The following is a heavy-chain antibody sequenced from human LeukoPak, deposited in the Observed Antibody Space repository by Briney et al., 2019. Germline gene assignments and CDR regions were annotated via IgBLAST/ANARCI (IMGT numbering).Heavy chain of an antibody. V-gene: IGHV3-21*01. CDR3: ARDLAVAGTGGFDY. J-gene: IGHJ4*02. CDR2: ISSYSYI. Sequence: PGGSLRLSCAASGFTLSSYGMNWVRQAPGKGLEWVSCISSYSYIYYADSVQGRFAISRDNAKNSLYLQMNSLRAEDTAVYYCARDLAVAGTGGFDYWGQGTLVTVSS. CDR1: GFTLSSYG. D-gene: IGHD6-19*01.